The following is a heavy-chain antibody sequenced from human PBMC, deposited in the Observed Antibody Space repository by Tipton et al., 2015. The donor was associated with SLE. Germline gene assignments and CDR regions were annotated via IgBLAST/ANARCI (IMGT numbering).Heavy chain of an antibody. Sequence: LRLSCAVSGGSISSGGYSWSWIRQPPGKGLEWIGYIYHSGSTYYNPSLKSRVTISVDRSKNQFSLKLSSVTAADTAVYYCARIPSLYSGTYYYYYGMDVWDQGP. V-gene: IGHV4-30-2*02. CDR1: GGSISSGGYS. CDR2: IYHSGST. CDR3: ARIPSLYSGTYYYYYGMDV. J-gene: IGHJ6*02. D-gene: IGHD1-26*01.